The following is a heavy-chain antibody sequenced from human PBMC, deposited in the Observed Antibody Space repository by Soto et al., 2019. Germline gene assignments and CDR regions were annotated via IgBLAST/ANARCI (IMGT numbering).Heavy chain of an antibody. V-gene: IGHV3-49*03. CDR1: GFTFGDYA. Sequence: GGSLRLSCTASGFTFGDYAMSWFRQAPGKGLEWVGFIRSKAYGGTTEYAASVKGRFTISRDDSKSIAYLQMNSLKTEDTAVYFVGAGPPGYYYGMDVWGQGTTVTVSS. J-gene: IGHJ6*02. D-gene: IGHD1-26*01. CDR3: GAGPPGYYYGMDV. CDR2: IRSKAYGGTT.